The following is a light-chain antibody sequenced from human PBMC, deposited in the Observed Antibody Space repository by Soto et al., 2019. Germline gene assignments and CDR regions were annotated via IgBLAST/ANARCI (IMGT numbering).Light chain of an antibody. J-gene: IGLJ1*01. V-gene: IGLV2-11*01. CDR1: SSDVGGYNY. CDR2: DVS. Sequence: QSALTQPRSVSGSPGQSVTISCTGTSSDVGGYNYVSWYQQHPGKAPKVMIYDVSERPSGVPDRFSGSKPGNTASLTISGLQAEDVADYYCCSYAGSPRDVFGTGTKVTVL. CDR3: CSYAGSPRDV.